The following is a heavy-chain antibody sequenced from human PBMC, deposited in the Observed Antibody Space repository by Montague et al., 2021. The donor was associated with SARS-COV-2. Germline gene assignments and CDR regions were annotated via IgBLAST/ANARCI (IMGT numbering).Heavy chain of an antibody. D-gene: IGHD2-15*01. V-gene: IGHV4-59*05. CDR1: GGSISSYY. CDR3: ARLASGWWELTLDY. CDR2: IYYSGST. Sequence: SETLSLTCTVSGGSISSYYWSWIRQPPGKGLEWIGSIYYSGSTYYNPSLKSRVTISVDTSKNQFSLKLSSVTAADTAVYYCARLASGWWELTLDYWGQGTLVIVSS. J-gene: IGHJ4*02.